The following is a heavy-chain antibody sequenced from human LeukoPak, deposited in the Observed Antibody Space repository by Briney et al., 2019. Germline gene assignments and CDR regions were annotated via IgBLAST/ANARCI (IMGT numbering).Heavy chain of an antibody. CDR1: GFTFDDYT. Sequence: PGGSLRLSCAVSGFTFDDYTMNWVRPAPGKGLEWVSLINWDGGRIYYADSVKGRFTISRDNSKNTLYLQMNSLRAEDTAVYYCVNGGVEVAGTRGYWGQGTLVTVSS. V-gene: IGHV3-43*01. D-gene: IGHD6-19*01. J-gene: IGHJ4*02. CDR2: INWDGGRI. CDR3: VNGGVEVAGTRGY.